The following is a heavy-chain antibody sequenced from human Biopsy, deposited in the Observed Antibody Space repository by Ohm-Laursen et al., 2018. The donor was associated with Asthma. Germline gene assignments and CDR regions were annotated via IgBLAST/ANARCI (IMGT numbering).Heavy chain of an antibody. V-gene: IGHV4-31*03. Sequence: TLSLTCTVSGGSISSGGYYWSWIRQHPGKGLEWIGYIYYSGSTYYNPSLKSRVTISVDTSKNQFSLNLSSVTAADTAVYYCARVVGGYCSSTSCYGGYYYGMDVWGQGTTVTVSS. J-gene: IGHJ6*02. D-gene: IGHD2-2*01. CDR2: IYYSGST. CDR3: ARVVGGYCSSTSCYGGYYYGMDV. CDR1: GGSISSGGYY.